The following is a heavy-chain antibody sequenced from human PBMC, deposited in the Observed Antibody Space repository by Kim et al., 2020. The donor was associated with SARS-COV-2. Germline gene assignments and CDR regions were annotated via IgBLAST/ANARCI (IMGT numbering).Heavy chain of an antibody. CDR2: IYYSGST. J-gene: IGHJ4*02. CDR3: ARTWFGELRPFDY. CDR1: GGSISSSSYY. D-gene: IGHD3-10*01. Sequence: SETLSLTCTVSGGSISSSSYYWGWIRQPPGKGLEWIGSIYYSGSTYYNPSLKSRVTISVDTSKNQFSLKLSSVTAADTAVYYCARTWFGELRPFDYWGQGTLVTVSS. V-gene: IGHV4-39*01.